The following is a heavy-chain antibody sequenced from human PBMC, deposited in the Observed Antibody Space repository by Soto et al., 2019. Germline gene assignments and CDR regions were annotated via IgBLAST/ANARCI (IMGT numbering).Heavy chain of an antibody. V-gene: IGHV4-30-4*01. CDR1: GGSISSGDYY. CDR2: IYYSGST. Sequence: SETLSLTCTVSGGSISSGDYYWSWIRQPPGKGLEWIGYIYYSGSTYYNPSLKSRVTISVDTSKNRFSLKLSSVTAADTAVYYCASYGSGSYFDYWGQGTLVTVSS. D-gene: IGHD3-10*01. CDR3: ASYGSGSYFDY. J-gene: IGHJ4*02.